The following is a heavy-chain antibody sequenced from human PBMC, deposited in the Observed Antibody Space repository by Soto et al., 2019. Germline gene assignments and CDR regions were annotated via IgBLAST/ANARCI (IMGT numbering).Heavy chain of an antibody. Sequence: ASVKVSCKASGGTFNNYPITWVRQAPGEGLGWMGGSIPICGTANYAQKFQGRVTISVDASTSTAYMELSSLRSEDTAVYYCARGRGYSGDDHYYYFDMDVWGQGTTVTVSS. D-gene: IGHD5-12*01. V-gene: IGHV1-69*13. CDR2: SIPICGTA. CDR1: GGTFNNYP. J-gene: IGHJ6*02. CDR3: ARGRGYSGDDHYYYFDMDV.